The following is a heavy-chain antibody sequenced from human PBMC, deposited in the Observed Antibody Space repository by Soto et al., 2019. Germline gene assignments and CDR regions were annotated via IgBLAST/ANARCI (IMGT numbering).Heavy chain of an antibody. CDR3: ARDIGDSYGYTTYNWFDP. J-gene: IGHJ5*02. V-gene: IGHV1-69*06. CDR2: IIPIFGTA. CDR1: GGTFSSYA. D-gene: IGHD5-18*01. Sequence: SVKVSCKASGGTFSSYAISWVRQAPGQGLEWMGGIIPIFGTANYNPSLKSRVTISVDTSKNQFSLKLSSVTAADTAVYYCARDIGDSYGYTTYNWFDPWGQGTLVTVSS.